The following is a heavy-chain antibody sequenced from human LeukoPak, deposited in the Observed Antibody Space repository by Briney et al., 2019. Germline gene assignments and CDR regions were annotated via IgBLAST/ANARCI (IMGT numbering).Heavy chain of an antibody. D-gene: IGHD7-27*01. CDR2: INPNSGGT. J-gene: IGHJ4*02. CDR1: GYTFTSYG. CDR3: ARDGGDWGSVGY. Sequence: GASVKVSCKASGYTFTSYGISWVRQAPGQGLEWMGWINPNSGGTNYAQKFQGRVTMTRDTSISTAYMELSRLRSDDTAVYYCARDGGDWGSVGYWGQGTLVTVSS. V-gene: IGHV1-2*02.